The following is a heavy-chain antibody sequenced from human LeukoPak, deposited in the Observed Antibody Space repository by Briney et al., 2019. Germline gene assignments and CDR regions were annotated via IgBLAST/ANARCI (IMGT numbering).Heavy chain of an antibody. Sequence: ASVKVSCKASGYTFTSYYMHWVRQAPGQGLEWMGIINSSGGSTSYAQKFQGRVTMTRDTSTSTVYMELSSLRSEDTAVYYCARDRFLGGYSYGIDYWGQGTLVTVSS. CDR3: ARDRFLGGYSYGIDY. D-gene: IGHD5-18*01. CDR1: GYTFTSYY. J-gene: IGHJ4*02. CDR2: INSSGGST. V-gene: IGHV1-46*01.